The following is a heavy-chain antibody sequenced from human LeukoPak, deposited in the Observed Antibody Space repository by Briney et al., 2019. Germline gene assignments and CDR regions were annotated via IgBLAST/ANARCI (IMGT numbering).Heavy chain of an antibody. D-gene: IGHD3-3*01. Sequence: GRSLELSCAASGFPFSSSGMHGVRRAPGKGLEGVAVISYEGSTKCYADSGKGRLTISRDNSKNPLYLQMTSLRAEDTAVYYCAKYDFWSGYGIDVWGQGTTVTVSS. CDR2: ISYEGSTK. CDR3: AKYDFWSGYGIDV. V-gene: IGHV3-30*18. J-gene: IGHJ6*02. CDR1: GFPFSSSG.